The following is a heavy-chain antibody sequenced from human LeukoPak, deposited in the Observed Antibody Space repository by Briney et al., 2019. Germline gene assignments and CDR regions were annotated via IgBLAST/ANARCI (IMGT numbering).Heavy chain of an antibody. CDR2: ISGSGGST. CDR1: GFTFSSYA. CDR3: AKIPDVSDY. V-gene: IGHV3-23*01. J-gene: IGHJ4*02. Sequence: AGGSLRLSCAASGFTFSSYAISWVRQAPGKGLEWVSAISGSGGSTYYADSVKGRFTISRDNSKNTLYLQMSSLRVEDTAVYYCAKIPDVSDYWGQGTLVTVSS.